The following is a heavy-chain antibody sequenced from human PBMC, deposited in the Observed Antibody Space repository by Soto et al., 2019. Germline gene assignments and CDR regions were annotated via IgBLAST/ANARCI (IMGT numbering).Heavy chain of an antibody. J-gene: IGHJ5*02. CDR1: GGSTSSSSYY. D-gene: IGHD2-15*01. CDR3: ARRYCSGGSCYPKFDP. Sequence: SETLSLTCTVSGGSTSSSSYYWGWIRQPPGKGLEWIGSIYYSGSTYYNPSLKSRVTISVDTSKNQFSLKLSSVTAADTAVYYCARRYCSGGSCYPKFDPWGQGTLVTVSS. CDR2: IYYSGST. V-gene: IGHV4-39*01.